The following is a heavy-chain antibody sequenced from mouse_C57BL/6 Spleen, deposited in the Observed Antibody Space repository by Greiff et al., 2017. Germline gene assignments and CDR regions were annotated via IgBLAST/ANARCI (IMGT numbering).Heavy chain of an antibody. J-gene: IGHJ3*01. CDR2: IYPRSGNT. D-gene: IGHD2-3*01. CDR1: GYTFTSYG. Sequence: QVQLKQSGAELARPGASVKLSCKASGYTFTSYGISWVKQRTGQGLEWIGEIYPRSGNTYYNEQFKGKATLTADKSSSTAYMELRSLTSEDSAVYFCASKDDGYCEAYWGQGTLGTVSA. V-gene: IGHV1-81*01. CDR3: ASKDDGYCEAY.